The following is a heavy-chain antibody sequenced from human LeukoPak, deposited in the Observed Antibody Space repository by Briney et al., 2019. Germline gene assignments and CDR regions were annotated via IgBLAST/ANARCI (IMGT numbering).Heavy chain of an antibody. CDR3: AKQHNGGHIY. D-gene: IGHD2-8*01. Sequence: PGGSLRLSCAASGFTFSSYSMSWVRQAPGKGLEWVSAIGGSGSSTYYADSVKGRFSISRDNSKNTLYLQMNTLRLDDTAFYYCAKQHNGGHIYWGQGTLVTVSS. CDR1: GFTFSSYS. CDR2: IGGSGSST. J-gene: IGHJ4*02. V-gene: IGHV3-23*01.